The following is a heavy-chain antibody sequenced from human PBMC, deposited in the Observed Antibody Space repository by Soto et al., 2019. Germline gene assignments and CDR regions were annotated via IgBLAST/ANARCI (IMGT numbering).Heavy chain of an antibody. J-gene: IGHJ4*02. V-gene: IGHV3-9*01. CDR3: ARDGSFQLLFYSLTY. D-gene: IGHD3-3*01. CDR2: ISWNSNDI. CDR1: GFTFDDYA. Sequence: SLRLSCATSGFTFDDYAMHWVRQAPGKGLEWVSGISWNSNDIQYANSVKGRFTISRDNSKNSLYLQMKSLRPEDTAIYYCARDGSFQLLFYSLTYWGQGTPVTVSS.